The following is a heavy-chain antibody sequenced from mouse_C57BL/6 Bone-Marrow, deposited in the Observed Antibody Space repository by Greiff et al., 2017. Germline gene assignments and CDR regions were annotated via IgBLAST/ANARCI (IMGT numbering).Heavy chain of an antibody. CDR1: GYSITSGYD. Sequence: VQLKESGPGMVKPSQSLSLTCTVTGYSITSGYDWHWIRHFPGNKLEWMGYISYSGSTNYNPSLKSRISITHDTSKNHFFLKLNSVTTEDTATYYCAREGDVGFAYWGQGTLVTVSA. D-gene: IGHD3-3*01. CDR2: ISYSGST. CDR3: AREGDVGFAY. J-gene: IGHJ3*01. V-gene: IGHV3-1*01.